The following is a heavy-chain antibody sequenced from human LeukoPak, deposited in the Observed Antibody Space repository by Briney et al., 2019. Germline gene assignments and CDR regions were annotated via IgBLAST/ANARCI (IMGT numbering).Heavy chain of an antibody. CDR3: ARDHYYYYGMDV. CDR1: GDSFSSNTAA. V-gene: IGHV6-1*01. J-gene: IGHJ6*02. CDR2: TYYRSRWYN. Sequence: SQTLSLTCAISGDSFSSNTAAWNWVRQSPLRGLEWLGRTYYRSRWYNDYAISVRSRISINPDTSKNQFSLQLKSMTPEDTAVYYCARDHYYYYGMDVWGQGTTVTVSS.